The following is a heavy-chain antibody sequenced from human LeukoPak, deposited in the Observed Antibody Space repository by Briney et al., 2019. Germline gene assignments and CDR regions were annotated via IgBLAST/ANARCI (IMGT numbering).Heavy chain of an antibody. CDR2: ISGSGGST. D-gene: IGHD1-26*01. J-gene: IGHJ4*02. V-gene: IGHV3-23*01. CDR3: AKDGRKTRYYFDY. CDR1: GFTFSSYS. Sequence: GGSLRLSGAASGFTFSSYSMNWVRQAPGKGLEWVSAISGSGGSTYYADSVKGRFTISRDNSKNTLYLQMNSLRAEDTAVYYCAKDGRKTRYYFDYWGQGTLVTVSS.